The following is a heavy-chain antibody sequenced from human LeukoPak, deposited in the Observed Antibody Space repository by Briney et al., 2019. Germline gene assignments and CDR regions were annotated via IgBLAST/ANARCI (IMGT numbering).Heavy chain of an antibody. Sequence: SGGSLRLSCAASGFTFSRFTMNWVRQAPGKGLEWVSSISGSSAYIYYADSVKGRFTISRDNSKNTLYLQMNNMRAEDTAVYFCVGWVQQHFDYWGQGTLVTVSS. V-gene: IGHV3-21*04. CDR3: VGWVQQHFDY. J-gene: IGHJ4*02. CDR2: ISGSSAYI. CDR1: GFTFSRFT. D-gene: IGHD5-24*01.